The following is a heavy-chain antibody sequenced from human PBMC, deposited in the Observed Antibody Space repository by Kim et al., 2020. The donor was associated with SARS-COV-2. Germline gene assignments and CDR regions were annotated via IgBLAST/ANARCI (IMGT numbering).Heavy chain of an antibody. J-gene: IGHJ6*02. CDR1: GGTFSSYA. Sequence: SVKVSCKASGGTFSSYAISWVRQAPGQGLEWMGGIIPIFGTANYAQKFQGRVTITADESTSTAYMELSSLRSEDTAVYYCARAHSSSWDYYYYYGMDVWGQGTTVTVSS. CDR2: IIPIFGTA. CDR3: ARAHSSSWDYYYYYGMDV. D-gene: IGHD6-13*01. V-gene: IGHV1-69*13.